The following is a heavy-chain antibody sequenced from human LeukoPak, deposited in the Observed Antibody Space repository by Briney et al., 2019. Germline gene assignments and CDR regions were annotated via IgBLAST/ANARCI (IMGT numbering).Heavy chain of an antibody. J-gene: IGHJ4*02. CDR2: ISVSGGST. Sequence: GGSLRLSCAASGFTFSGYTMSWVRQAPGKGLEWVSDISVSGGSTYYADSVKGRFTISRDNSKNTLFLQMDSLRAEDTALYYCAKLTDRSHWGQGTLVTVSS. CDR3: AKLTDRSH. V-gene: IGHV3-23*01. CDR1: GFTFSGYT. D-gene: IGHD1-14*01.